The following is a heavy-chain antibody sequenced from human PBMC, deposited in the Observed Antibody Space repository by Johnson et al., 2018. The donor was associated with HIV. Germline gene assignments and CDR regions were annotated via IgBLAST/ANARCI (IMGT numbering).Heavy chain of an antibody. CDR1: GFTFSSYW. J-gene: IGHJ3*02. D-gene: IGHD3-9*01. CDR2: ITQDGSEK. CDR3: ASPEAPYYDILTGYYAAFDI. Sequence: VQLVESGGGLVQPGGSLRLSCAASGFTFSSYWMSWVRQAPGKGLEWVANITQDGSEKYYVDSVKGRFTISRDNAKNSLYLQMNSLRAEDTAVYYCASPEAPYYDILTGYYAAFDIWGQGTMVTVSS. V-gene: IGHV3-7*05.